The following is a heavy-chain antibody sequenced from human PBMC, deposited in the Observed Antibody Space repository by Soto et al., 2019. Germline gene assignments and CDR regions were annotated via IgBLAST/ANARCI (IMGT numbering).Heavy chain of an antibody. CDR2: IFYSGST. V-gene: IGHV4-30-4*01. CDR1: GGSISSGDYY. D-gene: IGHD2-2*01. CDR3: AGGRLGYCSSSSCYWFDP. J-gene: IGHJ5*02. Sequence: SETLSLTCTVSGGSISSGDYYWSWIRQPPGKGLEWVAYIFYSGSTYYNPSLKSRVTISVDTSKNQFSLKLSSVTAADTAVYYCAGGRLGYCSSSSCYWFDPWGQGTRVTVSS.